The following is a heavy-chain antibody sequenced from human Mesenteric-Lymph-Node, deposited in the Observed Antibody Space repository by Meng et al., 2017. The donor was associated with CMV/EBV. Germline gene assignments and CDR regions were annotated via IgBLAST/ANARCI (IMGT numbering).Heavy chain of an antibody. Sequence: GGSLRPACAASGFTFNNDAMYWVRQAPGKGLEWVAFTRDDESKTNYADSVEGRFSIFRDNYKSTLYLQMNSLRAEDTAVYYCAKERTIFGVASHYVMDVWGQGTTVTVSS. J-gene: IGHJ6*02. CDR3: AKERTIFGVASHYVMDV. CDR2: TRDDESKT. CDR1: GFTFNNDA. V-gene: IGHV3-30*02. D-gene: IGHD3-3*01.